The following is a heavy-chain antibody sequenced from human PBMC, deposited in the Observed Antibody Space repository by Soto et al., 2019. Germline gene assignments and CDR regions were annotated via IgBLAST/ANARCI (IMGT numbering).Heavy chain of an antibody. V-gene: IGHV3-74*01. J-gene: IGHJ4*02. D-gene: IGHD5-18*01. CDR1: GFSFSGYW. CDR2: INGDGSST. Sequence: EVQLVESGGGLVQPGGSLRLSCATYGFSFSGYWIHWVRQAPGKGLVWVSHINGDGSSTNYADSVKGRFTISRDYAKNTLYLQMNSLRVEDTAVYYCARGGAYIYGPQYDWGQGTLVTVSS. CDR3: ARGGAYIYGPQYD.